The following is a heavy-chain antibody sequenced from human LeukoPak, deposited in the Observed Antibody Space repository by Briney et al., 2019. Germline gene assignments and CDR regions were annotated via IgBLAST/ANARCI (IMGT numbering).Heavy chain of an antibody. Sequence: ASVTVSCKASGYTFTVYYMHWVRQAPGQGLEWMGWINPNSGGTNYAQKFQGRVTMTRDTSISTAYMELSRLRSDDTAVYYCARSLGSALAPTNYFDYWGQGTLVTVSS. J-gene: IGHJ4*02. V-gene: IGHV1-2*02. D-gene: IGHD2-15*01. CDR2: INPNSGGT. CDR3: ARSLGSALAPTNYFDY. CDR1: GYTFTVYY.